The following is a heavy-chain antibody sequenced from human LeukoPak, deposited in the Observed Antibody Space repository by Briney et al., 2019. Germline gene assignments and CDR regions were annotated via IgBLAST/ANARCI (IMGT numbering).Heavy chain of an antibody. J-gene: IGHJ4*02. V-gene: IGHV1-68*01. CDR3: ARADRVTWGIDY. D-gene: IGHD3-16*01. CDR2: ITLYNGNT. Sequence: ASVKVSCKASGYTFTYCSLHWLQQAPGQGLERMRWITLYNGNTNYAKKFQGRVTITRDMSLRTAYIELSSLRSEDSAVYYWARADRVTWGIDYWGQGTLVTVSS. CDR1: GYTFTYCS.